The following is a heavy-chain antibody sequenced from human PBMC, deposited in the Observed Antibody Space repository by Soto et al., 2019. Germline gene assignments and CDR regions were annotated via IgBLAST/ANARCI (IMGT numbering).Heavy chain of an antibody. CDR1: GGAFTNYS. Sequence: QVQLLQSGADVKKPGSSVKVSCKVSGGAFTNYSLNWVRHAAGQGLEWLGGIIPLHNTSNYSLKLLGRGSVTADISSNTGYMHLSGLTSDDTATYYCAIWSNWNPLYYRGMDVWGQGTTVTVSS. CDR2: IIPLHNTS. CDR3: AIWSNWNPLYYRGMDV. D-gene: IGHD1-20*01. J-gene: IGHJ6*02. V-gene: IGHV1-69*06.